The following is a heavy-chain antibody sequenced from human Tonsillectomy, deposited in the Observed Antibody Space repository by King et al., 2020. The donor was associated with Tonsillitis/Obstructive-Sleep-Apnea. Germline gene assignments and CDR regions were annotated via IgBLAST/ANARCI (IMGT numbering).Heavy chain of an antibody. CDR1: GFTFSTYW. Sequence: VQLVESGGGLVQPGGSLRLSCAASGFTFSTYWMYWVRQAPGKGLVCVSRISDGGKSIKYADSVKGRFTISRDNAKGTLYLQMNSLRAEDTAVYYFARGGTKGIIDYWGQGTLVTVSS. CDR2: ISDGGKSI. V-gene: IGHV3-74*01. CDR3: ARGGTKGIIDY. J-gene: IGHJ4*02. D-gene: IGHD3-10*01.